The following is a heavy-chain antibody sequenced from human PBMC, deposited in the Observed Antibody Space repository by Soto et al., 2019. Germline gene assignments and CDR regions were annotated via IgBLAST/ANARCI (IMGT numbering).Heavy chain of an antibody. D-gene: IGHD6-6*01. CDR2: ISIYNGNT. CDR1: GDTLTSNG. CDR3: SRAPGSSSRPLVFDY. V-gene: IGHV1-18*04. J-gene: IGHJ4*02. Sequence: GASVNVSCKSSGDTLTSNGISWVRQSPGQGLEWLAWISIYNGNTQYAQEVQGRVTMTTDTSTNTAYMELRSLRSDDTAVYYCSRAPGSSSRPLVFDYWGQGTLVTV.